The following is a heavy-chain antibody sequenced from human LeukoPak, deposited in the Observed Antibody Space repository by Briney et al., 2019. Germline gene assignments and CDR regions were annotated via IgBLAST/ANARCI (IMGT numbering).Heavy chain of an antibody. CDR3: ARDLSGYNSGWQAFDI. CDR2: ISSSSSYT. J-gene: IGHJ3*02. D-gene: IGHD6-19*01. Sequence: GGSLRLSCAASGFTFSDYYMSWIRQAPGKGLEWVSYISSSSSYTNYADSVKGRFTISRDNAKNSLYLQMNSLRAEDTAVYYCARDLSGYNSGWQAFDIWGQGTLVTVSS. V-gene: IGHV3-11*05. CDR1: GFTFSDYY.